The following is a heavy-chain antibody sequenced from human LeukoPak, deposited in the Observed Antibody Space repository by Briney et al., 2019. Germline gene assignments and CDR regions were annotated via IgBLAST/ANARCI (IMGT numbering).Heavy chain of an antibody. CDR3: ARAGHYDFWSGSRRYGLDV. CDR1: RFTFSSYD. V-gene: IGHV3-48*03. D-gene: IGHD3-3*01. CDR2: ISLAGRTV. Sequence: PGGSLRLSCAASRFTFSSYDMTWVRQAPGKGLEWVSYISLAGRTVYYADSVKGRFTISRDNAKNSLYLQMNSLRAEDTAVYYCARAGHYDFWSGSRRYGLDVWGQGTTVTV. J-gene: IGHJ6*02.